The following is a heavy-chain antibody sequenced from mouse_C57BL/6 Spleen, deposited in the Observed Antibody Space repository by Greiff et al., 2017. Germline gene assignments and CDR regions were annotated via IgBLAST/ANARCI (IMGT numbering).Heavy chain of an antibody. CDR1: GYAFSSSW. CDR3: ARLKFAY. Sequence: VQRVESGPELVKPGASVKISCKASGYAFSSSWMNWVKQRPGKGLEWIGRIYPGDGDTNYNGKFKGKATLTADKSSSTAYMQLSSLTSEDSAVYFCARLKFAYWGQGTLVTVSA. CDR2: IYPGDGDT. J-gene: IGHJ3*01. V-gene: IGHV1-82*01.